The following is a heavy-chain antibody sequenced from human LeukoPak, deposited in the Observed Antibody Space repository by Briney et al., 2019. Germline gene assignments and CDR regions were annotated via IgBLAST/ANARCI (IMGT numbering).Heavy chain of an antibody. CDR3: ARDAERGFDYSNSLKY. CDR1: GFIFSHHG. J-gene: IGHJ4*01. V-gene: IGHV3-33*01. D-gene: IGHD4-11*01. Sequence: GGSLRLSCSASGFIFSHHGMHWVRQAPGMGLEWVAVIWSDGTNRFYAGSVKGRFTISRDNSQNSVFLQMNSLRVEDTAMYYCARDAERGFDYSNSLKYWGHGTLVTVSS. CDR2: IWSDGTNR.